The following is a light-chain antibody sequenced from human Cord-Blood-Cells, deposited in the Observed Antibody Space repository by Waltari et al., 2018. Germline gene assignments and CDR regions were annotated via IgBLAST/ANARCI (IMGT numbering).Light chain of an antibody. V-gene: IGKV3-15*01. CDR2: VAS. CDR1: QSVSSN. CDR3: QQYNNWPPLT. J-gene: IGKJ4*01. Sequence: MMQSSATLSVSPGDRATLSCRARQSVSSNFAWYQQKPGQAPMLLIYVASTRATGIPAMFSGSGCGTEFTLTISILQSEDFAVYYCQQYNNWPPLTFGGGTKVEIK.